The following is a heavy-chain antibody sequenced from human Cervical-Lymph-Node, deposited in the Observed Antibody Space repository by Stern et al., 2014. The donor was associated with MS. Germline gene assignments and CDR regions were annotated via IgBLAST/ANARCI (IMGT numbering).Heavy chain of an antibody. V-gene: IGHV1-46*01. D-gene: IGHD2-15*01. CDR3: ARDTSDGGTFGAFDF. J-gene: IGHJ3*01. CDR2: INRVGGST. CDR1: GYTFITYY. Sequence: VQLVESGAEVKKPGALVKVSCQASGYTFITYYMHWVRQAPGQGLEWIGMINRVGGSTIYAQNAQVRVTMTSDTSTSPLYMEFTSLRSEDTAVYYCARDTSDGGTFGAFDFWGQGTMVTVSS.